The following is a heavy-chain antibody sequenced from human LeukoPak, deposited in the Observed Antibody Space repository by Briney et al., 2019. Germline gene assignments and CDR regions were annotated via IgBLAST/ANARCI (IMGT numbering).Heavy chain of an antibody. CDR3: ARVYSSGWADFDY. J-gene: IGHJ4*02. CDR1: GFIFSNYG. Sequence: GGSLRLSCAASGFIFSNYGMHWVCQAPGKGLEWVAVIWYDGSKKYYADSVKGRFTISRDDSKNTLYLQMNSLRAEDTAVYYCARVYSSGWADFDYWGQGTLVTVSS. CDR2: IWYDGSKK. V-gene: IGHV3-33*01. D-gene: IGHD6-19*01.